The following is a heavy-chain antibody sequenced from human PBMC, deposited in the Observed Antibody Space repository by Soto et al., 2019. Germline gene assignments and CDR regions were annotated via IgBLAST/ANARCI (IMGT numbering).Heavy chain of an antibody. CDR3: ARDQSSSQTINWFDP. J-gene: IGHJ5*02. Sequence: ASVKVSCKASGYTFTGYYMHWVRQAPGQGLEWMGWINPNSGGTNYAQKFQGWVTMTRDTSISTAYMELSRLRSDDTAVYYCARDQSSSQTINWFDPWGQGTLVTVSS. CDR1: GYTFTGYY. V-gene: IGHV1-2*04. D-gene: IGHD6-6*01. CDR2: INPNSGGT.